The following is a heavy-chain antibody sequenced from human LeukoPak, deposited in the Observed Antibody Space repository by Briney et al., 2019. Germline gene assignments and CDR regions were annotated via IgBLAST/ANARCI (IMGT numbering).Heavy chain of an antibody. V-gene: IGHV4-34*01. CDR1: GGSISSYY. CDR3: ARRGFIAAADNWFDP. J-gene: IGHJ5*02. D-gene: IGHD6-13*01. Sequence: SETLSLTCTVSGGSISSYYWSWIRQPPGKGLEWIGEVNHSGSTNYNPSLKSRVTISVDTSKNQFSLKLSSVTAADTAVYYCARRGFIAAADNWFDPWGQGTLVTVSS. CDR2: VNHSGST.